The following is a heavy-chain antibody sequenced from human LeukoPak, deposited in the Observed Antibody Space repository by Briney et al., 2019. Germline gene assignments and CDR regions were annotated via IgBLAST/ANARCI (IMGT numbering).Heavy chain of an antibody. J-gene: IGHJ4*02. CDR1: GYTFTSYA. V-gene: IGHV1-3*01. CDR3: ARDGGHSYGYGY. Sequence: ASVKVSCKASGYTFTSYAMHWVRQAPGQRLEWMGWINAGNGNTKYSQKFQGRVTITRDKSARTAYMQMSSLSSEDTAEYYCARDGGHSYGYGYWGQGTLVTVSS. D-gene: IGHD5-18*01. CDR2: INAGNGNT.